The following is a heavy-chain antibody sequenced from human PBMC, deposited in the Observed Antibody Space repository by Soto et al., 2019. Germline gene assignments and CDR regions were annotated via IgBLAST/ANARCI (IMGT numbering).Heavy chain of an antibody. CDR1: GFNVMSYW. CDR3: ARDIGFDYVN. J-gene: IGHJ4*02. V-gene: IGHV3-7*01. D-gene: IGHD3-16*01. CDR2: IKEDGSEI. Sequence: PGGSLRLSCAVSGFNVMSYWMSWVRQAPGKGLEWVASIKEDGSEIYYLHSVRGRFSISRNRAGNALHLTMNYLSAADTGVYFCARDIGFDYVNWGQGTLVTVSS.